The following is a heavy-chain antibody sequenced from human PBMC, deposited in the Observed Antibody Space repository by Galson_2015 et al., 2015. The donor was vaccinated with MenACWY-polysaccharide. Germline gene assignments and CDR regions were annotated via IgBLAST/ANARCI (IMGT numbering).Heavy chain of an antibody. CDR2: ISGSGVTT. CDR3: ATATHQGEGAAPDTDY. D-gene: IGHD6-6*01. CDR1: GFTFAAYA. J-gene: IGHJ4*02. Sequence: SLRLSCAASGFTFAAYAMTWVRKAPGKGLEWVSTISGSGVTTYYADSAKGRFTISRDNAKNSLYLQMSSLRAEDTAVYYCATATHQGEGAAPDTDYWGQGTLVTVSS. V-gene: IGHV3-23*01.